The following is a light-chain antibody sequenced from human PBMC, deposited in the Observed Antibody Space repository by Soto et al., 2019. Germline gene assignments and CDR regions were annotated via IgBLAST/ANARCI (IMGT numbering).Light chain of an antibody. CDR3: QQRSNWPLT. CDR2: DAS. V-gene: IGKV3-11*01. Sequence: EIVLTQSPPTLSLSPGERPTFSCRPSQSIIISLAWYQQKPGQAPRLLIQDASNRATAIPARFSGSGSGTDFTLTISSLEPEDFAVYYCQQRSNWPLTFGGGTKVEIK. CDR1: QSIIIS. J-gene: IGKJ4*01.